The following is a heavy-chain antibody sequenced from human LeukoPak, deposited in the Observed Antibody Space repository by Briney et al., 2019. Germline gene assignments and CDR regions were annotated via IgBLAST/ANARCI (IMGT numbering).Heavy chain of an antibody. CDR3: ARAMRSGYDY. Sequence: GGSLRLSCAASGFTFTNAWMSWVRQAPGKGLEWVGRIKSKTDGGTTDYAAPVKGRFTISRDNAENSLYLQMNSLRDEDTAVYYCARAMRSGYDYWGQGTLVTVSS. CDR1: GFTFTNAW. CDR2: IKSKTDGGTT. J-gene: IGHJ4*02. V-gene: IGHV3-15*01. D-gene: IGHD5-12*01.